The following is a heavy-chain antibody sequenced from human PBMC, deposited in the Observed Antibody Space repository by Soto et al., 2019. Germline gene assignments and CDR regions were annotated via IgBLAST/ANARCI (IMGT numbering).Heavy chain of an antibody. CDR1: GLTFSSYA. V-gene: IGHV3-23*01. CDR2: ISGSGGST. CDR3: AKDLGEESYYDFWSGYFAPNYGMDV. J-gene: IGHJ6*02. Sequence: GGSLRLSCAASGLTFSSYAMSWVRQAPGKGLEWVSAISGSGGSTYYADSVKGRFTISRDNSKNTLYLQMNSLRAEDTAVYYCAKDLGEESYYDFWSGYFAPNYGMDVWGQGTTVTVS. D-gene: IGHD3-3*01.